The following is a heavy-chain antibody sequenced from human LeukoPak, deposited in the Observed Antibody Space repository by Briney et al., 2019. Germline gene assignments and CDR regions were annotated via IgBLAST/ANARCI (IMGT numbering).Heavy chain of an antibody. D-gene: IGHD3-3*01. CDR3: ARANYDFWSGLSG. Sequence: ASVKVSCKASGYTFTGYYMHWVRQAPGQGLEWMGWINPNSGGTNYAQKFQGRVTITADKSTSTAYMELSSLRSEDTAVYYCARANYDFWSGLSGWGQGTLVTVSS. J-gene: IGHJ4*02. CDR2: INPNSGGT. V-gene: IGHV1-2*02. CDR1: GYTFTGYY.